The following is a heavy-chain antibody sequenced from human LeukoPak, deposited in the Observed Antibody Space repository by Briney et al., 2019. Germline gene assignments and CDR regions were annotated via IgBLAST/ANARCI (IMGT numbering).Heavy chain of an antibody. Sequence: ASVKVSCKASGYTFTSYDINWVRQATGQGLEWMGWMNPNSGNTGYAQKFQGRVTMTRNTSISTAYMELSSLRSEDTAVYYCASGRYSSGWYGGYYFDYWGQGTLVTVSS. V-gene: IGHV1-8*01. CDR3: ASGRYSSGWYGGYYFDY. D-gene: IGHD6-19*01. CDR1: GYTFTSYD. J-gene: IGHJ4*02. CDR2: MNPNSGNT.